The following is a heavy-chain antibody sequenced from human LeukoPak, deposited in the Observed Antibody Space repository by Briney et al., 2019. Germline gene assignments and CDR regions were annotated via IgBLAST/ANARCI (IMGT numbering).Heavy chain of an antibody. CDR2: ISSSSSYI. CDR3: ARSTVAARPGGYYYYYGMDV. CDR1: GFTFSSYS. Sequence: GGSLRPSCAASGFTFSSYSMNWVRQAPGKGLEWVSSISSSSSYIYYADSVKGRFTISRDNAKNSLYLQMNSLRAEDTAVYYCARSTVAARPGGYYYYYGMDVWGQGTTVTVSS. V-gene: IGHV3-21*01. D-gene: IGHD6-6*01. J-gene: IGHJ6*02.